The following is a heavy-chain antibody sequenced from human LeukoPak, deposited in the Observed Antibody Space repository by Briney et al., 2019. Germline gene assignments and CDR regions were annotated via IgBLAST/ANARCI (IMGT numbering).Heavy chain of an antibody. CDR2: IYYSGST. V-gene: IGHV4-59*01. CDR3: ARDLYQGWFDP. Sequence: SETLSLTCTGSGGSISSYYWSWIRQPPGKGLEWIGYIYYSGSTNYNPSLKSRVTISVDTSKNQFSLKLSSVTAADTAVYYCARDLYQGWFDPWGQGTLVTVSS. D-gene: IGHD2-2*01. J-gene: IGHJ5*02. CDR1: GGSISSYY.